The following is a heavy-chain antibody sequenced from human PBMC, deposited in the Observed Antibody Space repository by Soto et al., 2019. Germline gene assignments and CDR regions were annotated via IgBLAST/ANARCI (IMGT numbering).Heavy chain of an antibody. Sequence: EVQLLESGGGLVQPGGSLRLSCAASGFIFSSYAMSWVRQAPGKGLEWVSTISGSGGSTYYAASVKGRFTISRDNSKNTLYLQMNSLRAEATAVYYCAKGVATIGEAYFDYWGQGTLVTVSS. D-gene: IGHD5-12*01. CDR1: GFIFSSYA. CDR3: AKGVATIGEAYFDY. J-gene: IGHJ4*02. CDR2: ISGSGGST. V-gene: IGHV3-23*01.